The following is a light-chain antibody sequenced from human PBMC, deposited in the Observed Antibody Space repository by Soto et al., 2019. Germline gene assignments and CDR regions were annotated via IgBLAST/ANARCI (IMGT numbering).Light chain of an antibody. J-gene: IGKJ4*01. CDR3: QQVVNDPLA. V-gene: IGKV1-9*01. Sequence: DLQLTQYPSLLSASVGDTVAITCRASQGVGSSLVWYQQKPGKAPRLLISDASTLRSGVPSRFSGSGSGTEFTLAITSLEPEDFEPYYCQQVVNDPLAFGGGTKGISN. CDR2: DAS. CDR1: QGVGSS.